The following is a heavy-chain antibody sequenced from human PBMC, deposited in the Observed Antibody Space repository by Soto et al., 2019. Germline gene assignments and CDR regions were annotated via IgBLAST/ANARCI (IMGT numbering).Heavy chain of an antibody. J-gene: IGHJ4*02. CDR1: GGTFNTHT. V-gene: IGHV1-69*08. D-gene: IGHD2-21*01. CDR2: VVPLLGIE. Sequence: QVQLVQSGAKVKKPGSSVKVSCKASGGTFNTHTINWVRQAPGQGLEWMGRVVPLLGIESHPQKFQDRLTITADTSTGTVFREPSDLRSEHTAVYYCARDRPDAAVVPVPRPHFDSGGQGTLITVSP. CDR3: ARDRPDAAVVPVPRPHFDS.